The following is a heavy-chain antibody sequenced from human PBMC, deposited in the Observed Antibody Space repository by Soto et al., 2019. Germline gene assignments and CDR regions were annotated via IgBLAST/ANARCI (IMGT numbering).Heavy chain of an antibody. CDR1: GYSFTSYW. Sequence: GESLKIFCKGSGYSFTSYWISWVRQMPGKGLEWMGRIDPSDSYTNYSPSLQGHVTISADKSISTAYLQWSSLKASDTAMYYCVYYYGSGTYYGMDVWGQGTTVTVSS. CDR2: IDPSDSYT. J-gene: IGHJ6*02. V-gene: IGHV5-10-1*01. D-gene: IGHD3-10*01. CDR3: VYYYGSGTYYGMDV.